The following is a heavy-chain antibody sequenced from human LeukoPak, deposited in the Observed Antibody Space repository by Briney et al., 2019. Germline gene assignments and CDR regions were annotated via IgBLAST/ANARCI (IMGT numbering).Heavy chain of an antibody. CDR1: GGTFSSYT. D-gene: IGHD2-2*01. CDR2: IIPILGIA. Sequence: GASVKVSCKASGGTFSSYTISWVRQARGQGLEWMGRIIPILGIANYAQKFQGRVTITADKSTSTAYMELSSLRSEDTAVYYCACTRSSSWFDPWGQGTLVTVSS. CDR3: ACTRSSSWFDP. V-gene: IGHV1-69*02. J-gene: IGHJ5*02.